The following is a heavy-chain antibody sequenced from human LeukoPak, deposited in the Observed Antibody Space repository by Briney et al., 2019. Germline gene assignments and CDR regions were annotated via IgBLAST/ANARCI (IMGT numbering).Heavy chain of an antibody. J-gene: IGHJ4*02. Sequence: GGSLRLSCAASGFTFSTYSMNWVRQAPGKGLEWVSSISSSTSCKYYADSVKGRFTISRDNAKNSLYLQMNSLRAEDTAVYYCARLKIYCTGGVCLSPIDYWGQGTLVTVSS. CDR1: GFTFSTYS. V-gene: IGHV3-21*01. D-gene: IGHD2-8*02. CDR2: ISSSTSCK. CDR3: ARLKIYCTGGVCLSPIDY.